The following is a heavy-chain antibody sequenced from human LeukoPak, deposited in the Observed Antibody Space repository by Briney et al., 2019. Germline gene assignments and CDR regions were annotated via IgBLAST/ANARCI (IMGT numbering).Heavy chain of an antibody. CDR2: ISSSSSYI. CDR1: GFTFSSYS. V-gene: IGHV3-21*04. Sequence: PGGSLRLSCAASGFTFSSYSMNWVRQAPGKGLEWVSSISSSSSYIYYADSVKGRFTISRDNAKNSLYLQMNSLRAEDTALYYCARRAREKMATIYYYYMDVWGKGTTVTVSS. D-gene: IGHD5-24*01. CDR3: ARRAREKMATIYYYYMDV. J-gene: IGHJ6*03.